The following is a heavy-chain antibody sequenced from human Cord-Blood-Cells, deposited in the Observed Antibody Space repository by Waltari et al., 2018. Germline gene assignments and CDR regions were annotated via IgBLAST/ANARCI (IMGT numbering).Heavy chain of an antibody. CDR2: IYHSGST. J-gene: IGHJ4*02. D-gene: IGHD6-19*01. CDR1: GGSISSSNW. V-gene: IGHV4-4*03. Sequence: QVQLQESGPGLVTPPGTMYLTCAVSGGSISSSNWWSWVRQPPGKGLEWIGEIYHSGSTNYNPSLKSRVPISVDKSKNQFYLKLSSVTAADTAVYYCAREGEGRLVRLDYWGQGTLVTVSS. CDR3: AREGEGRLVRLDY.